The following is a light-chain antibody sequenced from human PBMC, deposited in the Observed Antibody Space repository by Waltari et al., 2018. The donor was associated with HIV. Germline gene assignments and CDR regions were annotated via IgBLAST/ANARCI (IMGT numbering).Light chain of an antibody. CDR3: EQIYTFPLFP. V-gene: IGKV1-39*01. J-gene: IGKJ3*01. CDR1: QTIGNY. Sequence: DIQLTQSPSPLSASLGDRVIITCRASQTIGNYVNWYQQKPGKPPKLLIYSATSLQPGVPSRFSGSGSGTDFALTISSLQPEDFAIYYCEQIYTFPLFPFGPGNKVDI. CDR2: SAT.